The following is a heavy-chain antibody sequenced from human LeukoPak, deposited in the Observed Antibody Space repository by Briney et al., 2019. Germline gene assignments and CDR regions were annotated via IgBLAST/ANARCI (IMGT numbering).Heavy chain of an antibody. CDR1: GFTFSSYA. CDR3: ATPYDFWSGTLYYFDY. V-gene: IGHV3-23*01. J-gene: IGHJ4*02. CDR2: ISGSGGST. D-gene: IGHD3-3*01. Sequence: GGSLRLSCAASGFTFSSYAMSWVRQAPGKGLEGVSAISGSGGSTYYADSVKGRFTISRDNSKNTLYLQMNSLRAEDTAVYYCATPYDFWSGTLYYFDYWGQGTLVTVSS.